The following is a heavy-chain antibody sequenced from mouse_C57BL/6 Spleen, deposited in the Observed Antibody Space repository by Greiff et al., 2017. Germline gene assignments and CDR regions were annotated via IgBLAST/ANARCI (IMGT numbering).Heavy chain of an antibody. CDR2: IDPSDSYT. Sequence: VQLQQPGAELVRPGTSVKLSCKASGYTFTSYWMHWVKQRPGQGLEWIGVIDPSDSYTNYNQKFKGKATLTVDTSSSTAYMQLSSLTSEDSAVYYCAAIDGYQSWFAYWGQGTLVTVSA. CDR3: AAIDGYQSWFAY. D-gene: IGHD2-3*01. V-gene: IGHV1-59*01. J-gene: IGHJ3*01. CDR1: GYTFTSYW.